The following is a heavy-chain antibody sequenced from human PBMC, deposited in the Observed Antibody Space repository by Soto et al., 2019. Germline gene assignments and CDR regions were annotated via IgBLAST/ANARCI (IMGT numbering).Heavy chain of an antibody. V-gene: IGHV3-30*18. CDR2: ISYDGSNK. Sequence: GGSLRLSCAASGFTFSSYGMHWVRQAPGKGLEWVAVISYDGSNKYYADSVKGRFTISRDNSKNTLYLQMNSLRAEDTAVYYCAKGPAIVLVPAAMNHYYGMDFWGQGTTVTLSS. CDR1: GFTFSSYG. CDR3: AKGPAIVLVPAAMNHYYGMDF. J-gene: IGHJ6*02. D-gene: IGHD2-2*01.